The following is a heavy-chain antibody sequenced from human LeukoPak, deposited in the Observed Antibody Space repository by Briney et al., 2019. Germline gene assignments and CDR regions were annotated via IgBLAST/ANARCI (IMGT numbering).Heavy chain of an antibody. D-gene: IGHD3-10*01. CDR3: ARDAYGSGNDAFDI. V-gene: IGHV1-18*01. Sequence: GASVKVSCKASGYTFTSYGISWVRQAPGQGLEWMGWISAYNGNTNYAQKLQGRVTMTTDTSTSTAYVELRSLRSDDTAVYYCARDAYGSGNDAFDIWGQGTMVTVSS. CDR1: GYTFTSYG. CDR2: ISAYNGNT. J-gene: IGHJ3*02.